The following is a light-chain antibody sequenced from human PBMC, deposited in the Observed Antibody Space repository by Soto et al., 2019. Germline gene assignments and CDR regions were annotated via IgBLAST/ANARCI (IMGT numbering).Light chain of an antibody. J-gene: IGLJ1*01. CDR2: EVS. CDR1: SSDVGGYNY. CDR3: SSYTSSSTLA. V-gene: IGLV2-14*01. Sequence: QCVLTQPASVSGSPGQSITISCTRTSSDVGGYNYVSWYQQHPGKAPTLMIYEVSNRPSGVSNRFSGSKSGYTASLTISGRQAEDEADYYCSSYTSSSTLAFGTGTKVTVL.